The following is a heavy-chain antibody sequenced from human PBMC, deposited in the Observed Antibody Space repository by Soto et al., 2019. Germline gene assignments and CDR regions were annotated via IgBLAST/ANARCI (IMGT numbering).Heavy chain of an antibody. CDR3: ARDYCGGDCRRSPYYYGMDV. V-gene: IGHV3-33*01. CDR2: IWYDGSNK. Sequence: GGSLRLSCAASGFTFSSYGMHWVRQAPGKGLEWVAVIWYDGSNKYYADSVKGRFTISRDNSKNTLYLQMNSLRAEDTAVYYCARDYCGGDCRRSPYYYGMDVWGQGTTVTVSS. D-gene: IGHD2-21*02. J-gene: IGHJ6*02. CDR1: GFTFSSYG.